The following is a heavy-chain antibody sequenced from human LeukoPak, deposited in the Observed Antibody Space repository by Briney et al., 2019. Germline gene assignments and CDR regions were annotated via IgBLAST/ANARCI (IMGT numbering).Heavy chain of an antibody. V-gene: IGHV3-74*01. D-gene: IGHD3-22*01. J-gene: IGHJ4*02. CDR3: ARDRGREYYDSSGYGY. Sequence: GGSLRLSCAASGFTFSSYWMHWVRQAPGKGLVWVSRINSDGSSTSYADSVKGRFTISRDNAKNTLYLQMNSLRAEDTAVYYCARDRGREYYDSSGYGYWGQGTLVTVSS. CDR2: INSDGSST. CDR1: GFTFSSYW.